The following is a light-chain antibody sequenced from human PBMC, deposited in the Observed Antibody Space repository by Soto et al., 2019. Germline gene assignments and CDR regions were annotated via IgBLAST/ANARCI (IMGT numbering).Light chain of an antibody. V-gene: IGKV1-6*02. Sequence: IQLAQSPSTLSASVGDRLIITCRASQGIRNDLGWYQQKPGKAPKLLIYAASSLQSGVPSRFSGSGSGTDFTLTISSLQPEDFATYYCLQDYNYPRTFGQGTKLEIK. CDR2: AAS. J-gene: IGKJ2*01. CDR3: LQDYNYPRT. CDR1: QGIRND.